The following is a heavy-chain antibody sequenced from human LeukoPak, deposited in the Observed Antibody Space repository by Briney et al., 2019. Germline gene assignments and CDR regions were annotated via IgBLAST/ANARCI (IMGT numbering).Heavy chain of an antibody. D-gene: IGHD3-9*01. CDR3: AKEKSVLRYFDWLSDAFDI. V-gene: IGHV3-30*02. CDR1: GFTFSSYG. Sequence: PGGSLRLSCAASGFTFSSYGMTWVRQAPGKGLEWVAFIRYDGSNKYYADSVKGRFTISRDNSKNTLYLQMNSLRAEDTAVYYCAKEKSVLRYFDWLSDAFDIWGQGTMVTVSS. J-gene: IGHJ3*02. CDR2: IRYDGSNK.